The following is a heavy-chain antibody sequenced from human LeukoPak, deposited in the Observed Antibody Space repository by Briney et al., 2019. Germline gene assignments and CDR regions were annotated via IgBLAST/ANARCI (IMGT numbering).Heavy chain of an antibody. CDR1: GYSISSGYY. D-gene: IGHD1-26*01. Sequence: SETLSLTCTVSGYSISSGYYWGWIWQPPGKGLEWIASIYHSGSTYHNPSLKSRVTISVDTPKKQFSLKLSSVTAADTAVYYCASGISGSYYGRPFGYWGQGTLVTVSS. J-gene: IGHJ4*02. CDR2: IYHSGST. CDR3: ASGISGSYYGRPFGY. V-gene: IGHV4-38-2*02.